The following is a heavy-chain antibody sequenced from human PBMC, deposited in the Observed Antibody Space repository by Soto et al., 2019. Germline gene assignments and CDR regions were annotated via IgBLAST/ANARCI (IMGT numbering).Heavy chain of an antibody. J-gene: IGHJ4*02. Sequence: PSETLSLTCSVSGGTITSRSSYWAWIRQPPGKGLEWIGTFFSGSTFSNASLRSRVTISKDTSRNQFSLKLTSVAATDTAMYYCATTRGLAVGGSFNYWGQGAMVTVYS. CDR2: FFSGST. V-gene: IGHV4-39*01. CDR3: ATTRGLAVGGSFNY. CDR1: GGTITSRSSY. D-gene: IGHD6-13*01.